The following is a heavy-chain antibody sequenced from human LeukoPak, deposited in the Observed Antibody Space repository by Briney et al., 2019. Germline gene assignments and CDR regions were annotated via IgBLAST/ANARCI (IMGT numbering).Heavy chain of an antibody. V-gene: IGHV4-34*01. CDR3: ARGDQLLSRYYFDY. D-gene: IGHD2-2*01. J-gene: IGHJ4*02. CDR2: INHSGSI. Sequence: SETLSLTCAVYVGSFSGYYWSCMRQPPGKGLEWIGEINHSGSINYNPSLKSRVTISVDTSKNQFSLKLSSVTAADTAVYYCARGDQLLSRYYFDYWGQGTLVTVSS. CDR1: VGSFSGYY.